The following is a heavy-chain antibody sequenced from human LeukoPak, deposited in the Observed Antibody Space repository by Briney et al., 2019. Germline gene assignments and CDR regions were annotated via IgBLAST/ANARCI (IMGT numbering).Heavy chain of an antibody. CDR1: GFSLSTSGMC. J-gene: IGHJ4*02. D-gene: IGHD2-2*01. CDR3: ARGGYCSSTSCFDY. CDR2: IDWDDDK. Sequence: SGPALVKPTQTLTLTCTFSGFSLSTSGMCVSWIRQPPGKALEWLARIDWDDDKYYSTSLKTRLTISKDTSKNQVVLTMTNMDPVDTATYYCARGGYCSSTSCFDYWGQGTLVTASS. V-gene: IGHV2-70*11.